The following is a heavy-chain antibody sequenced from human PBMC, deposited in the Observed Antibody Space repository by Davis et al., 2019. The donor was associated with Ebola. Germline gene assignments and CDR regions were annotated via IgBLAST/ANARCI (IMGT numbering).Heavy chain of an antibody. D-gene: IGHD3-16*01. CDR1: GYSFSSYD. CDR2: IIPIFATA. V-gene: IGHV1-69*13. J-gene: IGHJ4*02. Sequence: SVKVSCKASGYSFSSYDVSWVRQAPGQGLEWMGGIIPIFATANYAQKFQGRVTITADESTGTVYMEMTSLTSGDTAVYFCARARGVMITFGQHYDYWGQGTLVTVSS. CDR3: ARARGVMITFGQHYDY.